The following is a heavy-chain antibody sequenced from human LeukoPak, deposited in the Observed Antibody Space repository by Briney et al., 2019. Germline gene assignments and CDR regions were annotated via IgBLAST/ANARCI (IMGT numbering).Heavy chain of an antibody. CDR1: GGTFSSYA. V-gene: IGHV1-69*04. CDR2: IVPILGIA. Sequence: ASVKVSCKASGGTFSSYAISWVRQAPGQGLEWMGRIVPILGIANYAQRFQGRVTITADKSTSTAYVELSSLRSEDTAVYYCASQGGDGQMGAYWGQGTLVTVSS. J-gene: IGHJ4*02. D-gene: IGHD2-21*01. CDR3: ASQGGDGQMGAY.